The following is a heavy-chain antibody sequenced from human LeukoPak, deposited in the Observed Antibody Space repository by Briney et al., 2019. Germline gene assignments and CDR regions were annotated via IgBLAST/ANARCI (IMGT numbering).Heavy chain of an antibody. CDR2: IYPGDSDT. Sequence: GESLKISCKGSGYSFTSYWIGWVRPMPGKGLEWMGIIYPGDSDTRYSPSFQGQVTISADKSISTAYLQWSSLKASDTAMYYCARLGCSSTSCYRNWFDPWGQGTLVTVSS. J-gene: IGHJ5*02. CDR3: ARLGCSSTSCYRNWFDP. V-gene: IGHV5-51*01. D-gene: IGHD2-2*01. CDR1: GYSFTSYW.